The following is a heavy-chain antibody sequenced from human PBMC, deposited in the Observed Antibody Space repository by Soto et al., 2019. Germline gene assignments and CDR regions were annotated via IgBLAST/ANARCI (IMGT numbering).Heavy chain of an antibody. J-gene: IGHJ6*02. CDR3: ARDRIAAAAPYYYYYGMDV. V-gene: IGHV1-69*13. Sequence: LVKVSCKASGGTFSSYAISWVRQAPGQGLEWMGGIIPIFGTANYAQKFQGRVTITADESTSTAYMELSSLRSEDTAVYYCARDRIAAAAPYYYYYGMDVWGQGTTVTVSS. D-gene: IGHD6-13*01. CDR1: GGTFSSYA. CDR2: IIPIFGTA.